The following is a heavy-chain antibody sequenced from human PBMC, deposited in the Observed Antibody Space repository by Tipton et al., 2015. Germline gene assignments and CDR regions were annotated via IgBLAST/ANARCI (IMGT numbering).Heavy chain of an antibody. J-gene: IGHJ6*02. D-gene: IGHD3-10*01. CDR2: ISGTGDST. V-gene: IGHV3-23*01. CDR1: GFTFSSSA. Sequence: SLRLSCAASGFTFSSSAMGWVRQAPGKGLEWVSSISGTGDSTDYADSVKGRFTISRDNAKNTLFLQMNSLRVEDTAVYYCAEKRGYFGGHGMDVWGQGTTVTVSS. CDR3: AEKRGYFGGHGMDV.